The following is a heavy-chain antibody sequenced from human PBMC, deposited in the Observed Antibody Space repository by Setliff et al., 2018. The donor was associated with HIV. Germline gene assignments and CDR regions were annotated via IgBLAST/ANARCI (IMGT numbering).Heavy chain of an antibody. J-gene: IGHJ3*02. D-gene: IGHD2-8*02. CDR1: GYAFTNYA. Sequence: ASVKVSCKASGYAFTNYAIHWVRQVPGQRLEWMGWIIPGNANIRYSQNFHGRVSFTRDTSANTAYMELSSLIFEDTAVYYCAREVGSKMESDTGGFSIWGQGTKVTVSS. V-gene: IGHV1-3*01. CDR2: IIPGNANI. CDR3: AREVGSKMESDTGGFSI.